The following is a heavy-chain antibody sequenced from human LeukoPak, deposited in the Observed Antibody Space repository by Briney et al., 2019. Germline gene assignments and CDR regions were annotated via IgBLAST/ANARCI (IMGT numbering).Heavy chain of an antibody. CDR3: AKGIYSSGWSYFDY. J-gene: IGHJ4*01. D-gene: IGHD6-19*01. CDR2: LSGSGITT. CDR1: GFTFSNSA. Sequence: QSGGSLRLSCAASGFTFSNSAMSWVRQAPGKGLEWVSTLSGSGITTYYADSVKGRFTISRDNSKNTLHLQMNSLRAEDTAVYYCAKGIYSSGWSYFDYWGHGTLVTVSS. V-gene: IGHV3-23*01.